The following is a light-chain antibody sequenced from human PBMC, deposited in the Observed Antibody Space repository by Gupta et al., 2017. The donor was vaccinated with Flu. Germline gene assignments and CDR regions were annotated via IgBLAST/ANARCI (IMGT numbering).Light chain of an antibody. CDR3: LHHSSSPRT. Sequence: AHLRCSAGESLISNYLSWYQQKPGQAPRLLIYGASNRAAGTPDRFSGSGSGTDFTLTISSLEPEDFAVYYCLHHSSSPRTFGQGTKVEIK. CDR2: GAS. CDR1: ESLISNY. V-gene: IGKV3-20*01. J-gene: IGKJ1*01.